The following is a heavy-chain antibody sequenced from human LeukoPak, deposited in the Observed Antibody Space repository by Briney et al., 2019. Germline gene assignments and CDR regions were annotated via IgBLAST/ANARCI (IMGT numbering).Heavy chain of an antibody. V-gene: IGHV3-33*01. CDR2: IWYDGSNK. D-gene: IGHD6-19*01. J-gene: IGHJ6*02. CDR3: ARGAGLGYSSGWYDSYYYYGMDV. CDR1: GFTFSSYG. Sequence: GRSLRLSCAASGFTFSSYGMHWVRQAPGKGLEWVAVIWYDGSNKYYADSVKGRFTISRDNSKNTLYLQMNSLRAEDTAVYYCARGAGLGYSSGWYDSYYYYGMDVWGQGTTVTVSS.